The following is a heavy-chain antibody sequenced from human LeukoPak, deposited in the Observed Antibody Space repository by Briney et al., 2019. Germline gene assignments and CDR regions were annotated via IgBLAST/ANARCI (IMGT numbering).Heavy chain of an antibody. D-gene: IGHD4-17*01. V-gene: IGHV1-2*02. CDR3: ARDIGDYGTYNWFDP. CDR1: GYTFTGYY. Sequence: GASVKVSCKASGYTFTGYYMHWVRQAPGQGLEWMGWINPNSGGTNYAQKLQGRVTMTRDTSISTAYMELSRLRSDDTAVYYCARDIGDYGTYNWFDPWGQGTLVTVSS. CDR2: INPNSGGT. J-gene: IGHJ5*02.